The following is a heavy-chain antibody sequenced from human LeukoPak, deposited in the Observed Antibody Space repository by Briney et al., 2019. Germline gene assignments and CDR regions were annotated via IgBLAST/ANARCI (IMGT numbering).Heavy chain of an antibody. CDR3: AREKLLRSTPLDY. CDR2: IKQDGSEK. Sequence: GGSLRLSRAASGFTFDDYGMSWVRQAPGKGLEWVANIKQDGSEKYYVDSVKGRFSISRDNAKNSLYLQMNSLRAEDTAVYYCAREKLLRSTPLDYWGQGTLVTVSS. J-gene: IGHJ4*02. CDR1: GFTFDDYG. D-gene: IGHD2-15*01. V-gene: IGHV3-7*01.